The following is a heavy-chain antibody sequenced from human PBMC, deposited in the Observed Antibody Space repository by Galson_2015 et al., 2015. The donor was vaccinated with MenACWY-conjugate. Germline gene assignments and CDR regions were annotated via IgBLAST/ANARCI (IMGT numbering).Heavy chain of an antibody. CDR3: TRFTTDGYFQH. CDR1: GFTFSSYA. CDR2: ISGSGGST. D-gene: IGHD3-22*01. J-gene: IGHJ1*01. Sequence: SLRLSCAASGFTFSSYAMSWVRQAPGKGLEWVSAISGSGGSTYYADSVKGRFTISRDNSKNTLYLQMNSLRAEDTAVYYCTRFTTDGYFQHWGQGTLVAVSS. V-gene: IGHV3-23*01.